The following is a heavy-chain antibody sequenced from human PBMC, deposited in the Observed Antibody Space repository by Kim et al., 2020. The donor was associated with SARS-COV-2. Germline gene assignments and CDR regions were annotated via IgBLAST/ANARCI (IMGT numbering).Heavy chain of an antibody. D-gene: IGHD3-22*01. CDR3: AKSIGSGSYYFVY. V-gene: IGHV3-23*01. CDR2: ILGSGGST. J-gene: IGHJ4*02. Sequence: GGSLRLSCAASGFTFNNYDMSWVRQAPGKGLEWVSGILGSGGSTYYVDSVKGRFTISRDNSKNTLSLQMNSLRAEDTAVYYCAKSIGSGSYYFVYSGPGT. CDR1: GFTFNNYD.